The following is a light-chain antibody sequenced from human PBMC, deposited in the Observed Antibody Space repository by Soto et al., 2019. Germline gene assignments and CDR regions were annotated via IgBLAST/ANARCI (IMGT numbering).Light chain of an antibody. V-gene: IGLV2-23*01. CDR3: CSYAGSSTYVV. Sequence: QSALTQPASVSGSPGQSITISCTGTSSDGGSYNLVSWYQQHPGKAPKLMIYEGSKPPSGVSNRFSGSKSVNTASLTISGLQAEDEADYYCCSYAGSSTYVVFGGGTKLTVL. CDR2: EGS. J-gene: IGLJ2*01. CDR1: SSDGGSYNL.